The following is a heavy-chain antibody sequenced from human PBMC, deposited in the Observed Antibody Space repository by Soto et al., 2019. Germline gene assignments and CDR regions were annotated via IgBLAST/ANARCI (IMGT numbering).Heavy chain of an antibody. Sequence: PGGSLRLSCAASGFTFSSYSMNWVRQAPGKGLEWVSSISSSSSYIYYADSVKGRFTISRDNAKNSLYLQMNSLRAEDTAVYYCARDSHFWGAYYMEVWGKGTTVTVSS. CDR1: GFTFSSYS. J-gene: IGHJ6*03. CDR2: ISSSSSYI. CDR3: ARDSHFWGAYYMEV. V-gene: IGHV3-21*01. D-gene: IGHD3-3*02.